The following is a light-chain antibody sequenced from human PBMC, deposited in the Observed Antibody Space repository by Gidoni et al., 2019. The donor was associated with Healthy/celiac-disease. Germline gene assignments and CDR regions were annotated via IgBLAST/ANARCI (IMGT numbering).Light chain of an antibody. Sequence: SYELTQPPSAFVSPGQTASITCSGDKLGDKYACWYQQKPGQSPVLVIYQDSKRPSGIPERFSGSNSGNTATLTISGTQAMDEADYYCQAWDSSTEVVFGGGTKLTVL. V-gene: IGLV3-1*01. CDR2: QDS. CDR1: KLGDKY. CDR3: QAWDSSTEVV. J-gene: IGLJ2*01.